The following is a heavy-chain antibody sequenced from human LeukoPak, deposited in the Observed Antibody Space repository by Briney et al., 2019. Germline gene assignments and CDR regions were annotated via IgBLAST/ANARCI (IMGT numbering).Heavy chain of an antibody. Sequence: ASVKVSCKASGYTFTSYDINWVRQATGQGLEWMGWMNPNSGNTGYEQKFQGRVTMTRNTSISTAYMELSSLRSEDTAVYYCARVLKDTAMGYYYYYYMDVWGKGTTVTVSS. CDR1: GYTFTSYD. D-gene: IGHD5-18*01. J-gene: IGHJ6*03. CDR3: ARVLKDTAMGYYYYYYMDV. V-gene: IGHV1-8*01. CDR2: MNPNSGNT.